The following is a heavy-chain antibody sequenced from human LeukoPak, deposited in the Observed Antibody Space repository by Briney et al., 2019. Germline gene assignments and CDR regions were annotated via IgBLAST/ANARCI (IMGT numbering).Heavy chain of an antibody. CDR1: GYTFNVYN. J-gene: IGHJ3*02. V-gene: IGHV1-2*02. Sequence: ASVKVSCKASGYTFNVYNIYWVRQAPGQGPEWMGWINPNNGGTVYAQKFQGRVTMTSDTSLRTAYMDLSSLRFDDTAVYFCARKKRAYCGGDCYSVAFDIWGQGTMVTVSS. CDR2: INPNNGGT. D-gene: IGHD2-21*02. CDR3: ARKKRAYCGGDCYSVAFDI.